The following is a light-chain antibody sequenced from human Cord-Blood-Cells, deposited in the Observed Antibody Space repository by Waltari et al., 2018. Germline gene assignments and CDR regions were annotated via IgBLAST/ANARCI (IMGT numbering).Light chain of an antibody. CDR3: AAWDDSLNGYV. Sequence: QSVLTQPPSASGTPGPRVTIPCSGSSSNIGSNTVNWYQQLPGTAPKPLIYSNNQRPSGVPDRFSGSKSGTSASLAISGLQSEDEADYYCAAWDDSLNGYVFGTGTKVTVL. V-gene: IGLV1-44*01. CDR2: SNN. J-gene: IGLJ1*01. CDR1: SSNIGSNT.